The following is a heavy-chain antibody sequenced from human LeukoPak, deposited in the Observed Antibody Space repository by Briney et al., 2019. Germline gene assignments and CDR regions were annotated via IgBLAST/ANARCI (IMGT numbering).Heavy chain of an antibody. V-gene: IGHV4-38-2*02. CDR2: IYHSGST. D-gene: IGHD1-1*01. J-gene: IGHJ4*02. Sequence: SETLSLTCTVSGYSISSGYYWGWIRQPPGKGLEWIRSIYHSGSTYYNPSLKSRVTISVDTSKNQFSLKLSSVTAADTAVYYCARDNDDSWGDFDYWGQGTLVTVSS. CDR3: ARDNDDSWGDFDY. CDR1: GYSISSGYY.